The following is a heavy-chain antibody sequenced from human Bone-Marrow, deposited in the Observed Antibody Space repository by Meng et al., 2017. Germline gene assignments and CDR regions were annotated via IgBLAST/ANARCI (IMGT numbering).Heavy chain of an antibody. CDR2: IKQDGSEK. J-gene: IGHJ4*02. CDR3: ARDLSGIAVAGAVLYY. V-gene: IGHV3-7*01. CDR1: GFTFSSYW. Sequence: ESLKISCAASGFTFSSYWMSWVHQAPGKGLEWVANIKQDGSEKYYVDSVKGRFTISRDNAKNSLYLQMNSLRAEDTAVYYCARDLSGIAVAGAVLYYWGQGTLVTVSS. D-gene: IGHD6-19*01.